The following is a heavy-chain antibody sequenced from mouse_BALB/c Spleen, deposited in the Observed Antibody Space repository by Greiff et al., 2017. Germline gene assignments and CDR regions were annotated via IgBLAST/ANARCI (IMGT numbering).Heavy chain of an antibody. Sequence: VQLQQSGAELMKPGASVKISCKATGYTFSSYWIEWVKQRPGHGLEWIGEILPGSGSTNYNEKFKGKATFTADTSSNTAYMQLSSLTSEDSAVYYCARCDYDGAWFAYWGQGTLVTVSA. CDR3: ARCDYDGAWFAY. CDR2: ILPGSGST. CDR1: GYTFSSYW. V-gene: IGHV1-9*01. J-gene: IGHJ3*01. D-gene: IGHD2-4*01.